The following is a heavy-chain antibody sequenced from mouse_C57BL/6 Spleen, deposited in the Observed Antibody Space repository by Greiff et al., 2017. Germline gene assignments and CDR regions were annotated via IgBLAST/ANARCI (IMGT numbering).Heavy chain of an antibody. CDR2: INPGSGGT. CDR3: ARQAVGEDYFDY. V-gene: IGHV1-54*01. J-gene: IGHJ2*01. D-gene: IGHD1-3*01. Sequence: QVQLQQSGAELVRPGTSVKVSCKASGYAFTTYLIEWVKQRPGQGLEWIGVINPGSGGTNYNEKCKGKATLTADKSSSTAYMQLSSLTSEDSAVYFCARQAVGEDYFDYWGQGTTLTVSS. CDR1: GYAFTTYL.